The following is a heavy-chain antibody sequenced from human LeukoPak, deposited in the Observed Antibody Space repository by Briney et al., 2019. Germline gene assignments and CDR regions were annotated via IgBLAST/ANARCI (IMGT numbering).Heavy chain of an antibody. D-gene: IGHD6-6*01. V-gene: IGHV3-30*02. CDR3: AKEYTPSSPLGELDS. Sequence: PGGSLRLSCAVSGFNLNSYAMHWVRQAPGKGLEWVAVIRHDEANSFDADSVQGRFTISRDTSKKLLYLQMNSPRVEDTAVYYCAKEYTPSSPLGELDSWGQGTLVTVSS. CDR1: GFNLNSYA. CDR2: IRHDEANS. J-gene: IGHJ4*02.